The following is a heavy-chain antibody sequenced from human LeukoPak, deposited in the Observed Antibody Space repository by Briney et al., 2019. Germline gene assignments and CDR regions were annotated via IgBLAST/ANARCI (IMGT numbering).Heavy chain of an antibody. CDR3: AKSNGYGLVDI. CDR2: IFYSGST. J-gene: IGHJ3*02. V-gene: IGHV4-59*12. CDR1: GFTFSSTW. D-gene: IGHD3-10*01. Sequence: GSLRLSCTASGFTFSSTWMHWVRQPPGKGLEWIGNIFYSGSTYYSPSLKSRVTISLDTSRNQFSLKLNSVTAADTAVYYCAKSNGYGLVDIWGQGTMVTVSS.